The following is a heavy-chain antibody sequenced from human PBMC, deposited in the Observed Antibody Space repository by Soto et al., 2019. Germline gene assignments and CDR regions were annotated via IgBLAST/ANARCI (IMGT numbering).Heavy chain of an antibody. CDR2: INGDGTDT. D-gene: IGHD3-16*01. V-gene: IGHV3-74*03. CDR3: AREVGRGSGSYYLDY. Sequence: VGSLRLSCAASGFTFSMYWMHWVRQAPGKGLLWVSRINGDGTDTTYADSVKGRFTISRDNAKNTVYLQMNGLRAEDTAVYYCAREVGRGSGSYYLDYWGQETLVTVS. CDR1: GFTFSMYW. J-gene: IGHJ4*02.